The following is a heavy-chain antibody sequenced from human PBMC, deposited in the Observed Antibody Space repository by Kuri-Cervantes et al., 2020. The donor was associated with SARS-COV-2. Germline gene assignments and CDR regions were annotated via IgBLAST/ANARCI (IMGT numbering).Heavy chain of an antibody. V-gene: IGHV3-21*01. CDR1: GFTFSSYS. J-gene: IGHJ4*02. Sequence: GESLKISCAASGFTFSSYSMNWVRQAPGKGLEWVSSISSSSSYIYYADSVKGRFTISRDNAKNSLYLQMSSLRAEDTAVYYCARDLDSSGSLDYWGQGTLVTVSS. D-gene: IGHD3-22*01. CDR2: ISSSSSYI. CDR3: ARDLDSSGSLDY.